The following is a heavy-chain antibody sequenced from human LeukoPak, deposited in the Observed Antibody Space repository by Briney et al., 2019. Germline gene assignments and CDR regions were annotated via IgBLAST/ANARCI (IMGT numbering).Heavy chain of an antibody. J-gene: IGHJ4*02. D-gene: IGHD3-22*01. CDR3: ARDTYYYDSSGFDY. Sequence: GASVKVSCKASGYNFNDYGISWVRQAPGQGLEWMGWISAYNGNTNYAQKLQGRVTMTTDTSTSTAYMELRSLRSDDTAVYYCARDTYYYDSSGFDYWGQGTLVTVSS. CDR1: GYNFNDYG. CDR2: ISAYNGNT. V-gene: IGHV1-18*01.